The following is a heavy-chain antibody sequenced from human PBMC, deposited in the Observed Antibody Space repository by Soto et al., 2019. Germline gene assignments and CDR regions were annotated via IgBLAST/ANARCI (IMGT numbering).Heavy chain of an antibody. CDR3: ARGNTFGGRYDDY. V-gene: IGHV4-34*01. Sequence: QVQLQQWGAGLLKPSETLSLTCAVYGGSFSGYYWGWIRQPPGKGLEWIGEINHSGSTNYNPSLKSRVTISVDTSKNQFSLKLSSVTAADTAVYYCARGNTFGGRYDDYWGQGTLVTVSS. D-gene: IGHD3-16*01. CDR2: INHSGST. CDR1: GGSFSGYY. J-gene: IGHJ4*02.